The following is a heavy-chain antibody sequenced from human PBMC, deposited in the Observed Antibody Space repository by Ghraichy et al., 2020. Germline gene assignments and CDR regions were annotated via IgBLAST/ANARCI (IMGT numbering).Heavy chain of an antibody. D-gene: IGHD3-10*01. J-gene: IGHJ3*02. V-gene: IGHV3-7*03. CDR2: IKQDGSEK. Sequence: GESLNISCAASGFTFSSYWMSWVRQAPGKGLEWVANIKQDGSEKYYVDSVKGRFTISRDNAKNSLYLQMNSLRAEDTAVYYCARDWVGYGSWRGAFDIWGQGTMVTVSS. CDR3: ARDWVGYGSWRGAFDI. CDR1: GFTFSSYW.